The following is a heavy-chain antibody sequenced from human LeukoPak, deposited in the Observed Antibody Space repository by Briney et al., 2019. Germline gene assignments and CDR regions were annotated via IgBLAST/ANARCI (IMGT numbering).Heavy chain of an antibody. CDR1: GGSISSYY. CDR3: ARDPKSAVAADWFDP. CDR2: IYYSGIT. Sequence: SETLSLTCTVSGGSISSYYWGWIRQPPGKGLEWIGSIYYSGITYYNPSLKSRVTISIDTSNNQFSLTSSSVTAADTAFYYCARDPKSAVAADWFDPWGQGTLVTVSS. V-gene: IGHV4-39*07. D-gene: IGHD6-19*01. J-gene: IGHJ5*01.